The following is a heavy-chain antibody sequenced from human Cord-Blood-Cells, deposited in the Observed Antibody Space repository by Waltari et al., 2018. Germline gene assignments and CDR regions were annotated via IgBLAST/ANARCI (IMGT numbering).Heavy chain of an antibody. CDR1: GGTFSSYA. CDR3: AIYAGLRSPFDY. J-gene: IGHJ4*02. V-gene: IGHV1-69*01. Sequence: QVQLVQSGAEVKTTGSSVKVSCKASGGTFSSYAISWVRQAPGQGLECMGGIIPIFGTANYAQKFQGRVTITADESTSTVYMELSSLRSEDTAVYYCAIYAGLRSPFDYWGQGTLVTVSS. CDR2: IIPIFGTA. D-gene: IGHD5-12*01.